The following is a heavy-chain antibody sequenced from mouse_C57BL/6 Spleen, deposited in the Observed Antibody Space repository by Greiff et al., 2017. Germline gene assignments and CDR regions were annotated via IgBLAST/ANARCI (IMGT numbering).Heavy chain of an antibody. CDR1: GYSFTGYY. D-gene: IGHD1-1*01. CDR3: AREGAFITTVVATEDYFDY. J-gene: IGHJ2*01. CDR2: INPSTGGT. Sequence: EVQLQESGPELVKPGASVKISCKASGYSFTGYYMNWVKQSPEKSLEWIGEINPSTGGTTYNQKFKAKATLTVDKSSSTAYMQLKSLTSEDSAVYYCAREGAFITTVVATEDYFDYWGQGTTLTVSS. V-gene: IGHV1-42*01.